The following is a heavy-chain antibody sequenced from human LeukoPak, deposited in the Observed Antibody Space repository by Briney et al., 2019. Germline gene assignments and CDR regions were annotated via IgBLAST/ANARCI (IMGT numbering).Heavy chain of an antibody. J-gene: IGHJ6*02. V-gene: IGHV3-21*01. D-gene: IGHD3-16*02. CDR1: GFTFSSYS. CDR2: ISSSSSFI. CDR3: ARGGYDYVWGTYLYYYYGIDV. Sequence: VQLVESGGGVVQPGRSLRLSCAASGFTFSSYSMNWVRQAPGRGLGWVSSISSSSSFIYYADSVKGRFTISRDNAKNSLCLKMNALRAEDTAVYFCARGGYDYVWGTYLYYYYGIDVWGQGTTVTVSS.